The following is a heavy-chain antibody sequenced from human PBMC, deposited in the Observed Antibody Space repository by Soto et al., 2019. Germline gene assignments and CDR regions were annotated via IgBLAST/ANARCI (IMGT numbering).Heavy chain of an antibody. J-gene: IGHJ4*02. D-gene: IGHD3-10*01. CDR3: ARDRDDDGSGNYYNRIDF. CDR1: GGIFSTYA. Sequence: QVQLVQSGAEVKKPGSSVKVSCKASGGIFSTYAISWLRQAPGQGLEWMGGIIPIFGTPNYAQRFQGRVTITADESTTASCMGRGRLKSEDTAVYYCARDRDDDGSGNYYNRIDFWGQGTLVTVS. V-gene: IGHV1-69*01. CDR2: IIPIFGTP.